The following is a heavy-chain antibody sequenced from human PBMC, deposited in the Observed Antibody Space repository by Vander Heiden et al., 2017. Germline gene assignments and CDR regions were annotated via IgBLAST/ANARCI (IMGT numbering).Heavy chain of an antibody. CDR1: GYPFPSYC. CDR2: ISAYNGNT. Sequence: QVQLVPPGAEVKKPGASVKVSCTASGYPFPSYCISWVRQAPGQGLEWMGWISAYNGNTTYAQKLQGRVTMTTDTSTSTAYMELRSLRSDDTAVYYCARDGVVPAAIFYYGMDVWGQGTTVTVSS. J-gene: IGHJ6*02. CDR3: ARDGVVPAAIFYYGMDV. D-gene: IGHD2-2*01. V-gene: IGHV1-18*01.